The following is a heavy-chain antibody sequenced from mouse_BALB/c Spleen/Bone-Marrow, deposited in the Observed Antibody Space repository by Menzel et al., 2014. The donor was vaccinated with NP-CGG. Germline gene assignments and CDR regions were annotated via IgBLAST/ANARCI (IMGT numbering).Heavy chain of an antibody. V-gene: IGHV1-14*01. CDR3: ARDGDYDWFAY. CDR2: INPYNDDT. CDR1: GYTFTSYV. J-gene: IGHJ3*01. Sequence: VQLQQPGPELVKPGASVKMSCKASGYTFTSYVMHWVKQKPGQGLEWIGHINPYNDDTKYNEKFKGKATLTSDKSSSTAYMELSSLTSEDSAVYYCARDGDYDWFAYWGQGTLVTVSA. D-gene: IGHD2-4*01.